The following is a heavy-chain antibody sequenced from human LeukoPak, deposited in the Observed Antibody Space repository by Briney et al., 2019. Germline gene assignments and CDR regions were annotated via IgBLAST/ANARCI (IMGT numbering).Heavy chain of an antibody. CDR1: GYTFTSYY. D-gene: IGHD2-15*01. CDR3: ARYGFSAVWQGGWHAFDI. CDR2: INPTTGDT. J-gene: IGHJ3*02. V-gene: IGHV1-46*01. Sequence: ASVKVSCKASGYTFTSYYMHWVRQAPGQGREGMGIINPTTGDTTYAQKFQGRLTKTRDMSTSTVYMELSSLTSEDTAVFYCARYGFSAVWQGGWHAFDIWGQGTVVTVSS.